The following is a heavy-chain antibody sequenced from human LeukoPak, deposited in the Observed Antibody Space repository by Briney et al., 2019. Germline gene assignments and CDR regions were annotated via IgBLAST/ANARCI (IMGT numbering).Heavy chain of an antibody. CDR1: GYTFTDYA. Sequence: GASVKVSCKASGYTFTDYAMHWVRQAPGERLEWMGWINTGKGNTKYSQKFQGRVTITMDTSASTAYMELSSLRSEDTAVYYCARDSSTFRYYYDSSGYYYYWGQGTLVTVSS. J-gene: IGHJ4*02. CDR2: INTGKGNT. D-gene: IGHD3-22*01. V-gene: IGHV1-3*04. CDR3: ARDSSTFRYYYDSSGYYYY.